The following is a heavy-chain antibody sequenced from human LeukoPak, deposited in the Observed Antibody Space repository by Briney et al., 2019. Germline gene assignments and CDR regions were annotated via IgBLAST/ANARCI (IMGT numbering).Heavy chain of an antibody. CDR3: VREYGVDGMDV. D-gene: IGHD4-17*01. CDR1: GYSFTSYY. J-gene: IGHJ6*02. Sequence: ASVTVSCKASGYSFTSYYMHWVRQAPGQGLEWMGIINPSGGTTSYAQKFQGRVTMTRDTSTSTVYMELSSLTSDDTAVYYCVREYGVDGMDVWGLGTTVTVSS. V-gene: IGHV1-46*01. CDR2: INPSGGTT.